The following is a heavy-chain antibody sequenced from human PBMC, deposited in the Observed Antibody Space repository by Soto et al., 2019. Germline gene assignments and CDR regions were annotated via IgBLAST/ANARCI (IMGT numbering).Heavy chain of an antibody. Sequence: GGSPRLSCAASGFTFSSYSMNWVRQAPGKGLEWVSSISSSSSYIYYADSVKGRFTISRDNAKNSLYLQMNSLRAEDTAVYYCARDLRPYWCFDLWGRGSLVTGSS. CDR3: ARDLRPYWCFDL. V-gene: IGHV3-21*01. D-gene: IGHD6-25*01. CDR2: ISSSSSYI. J-gene: IGHJ2*01. CDR1: GFTFSSYS.